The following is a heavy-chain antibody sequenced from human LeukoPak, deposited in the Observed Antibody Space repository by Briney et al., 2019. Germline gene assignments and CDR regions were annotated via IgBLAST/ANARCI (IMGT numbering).Heavy chain of an antibody. CDR3: ARGRVMITFGGVIVLDY. D-gene: IGHD3-16*02. CDR1: GYTFTGYY. Sequence: WASVKVSCKASGYTFTGYYMHWVRQAPGQGLEWMGRINPNSGGTNYAQKFQGRVTMTRDTSISTAYMELSRLRSDDTAVYYCARGRVMITFGGVIVLDYWGQGTLVTVSS. CDR2: INPNSGGT. V-gene: IGHV1-2*06. J-gene: IGHJ4*02.